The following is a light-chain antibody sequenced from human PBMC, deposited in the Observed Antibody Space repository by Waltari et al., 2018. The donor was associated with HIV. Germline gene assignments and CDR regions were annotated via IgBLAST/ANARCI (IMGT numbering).Light chain of an antibody. Sequence: PGQSITISCTGTSSDVGSYNLFPWYQQHPGKAPKLMIYEGSKRPSGVSNRFSGSKSGNTASLTISGLQAEDEADYYCCSYAGSSTLEVFGGGTKLTVL. CDR2: EGS. V-gene: IGLV2-23*01. CDR1: SSDVGSYNL. J-gene: IGLJ2*01. CDR3: CSYAGSSTLEV.